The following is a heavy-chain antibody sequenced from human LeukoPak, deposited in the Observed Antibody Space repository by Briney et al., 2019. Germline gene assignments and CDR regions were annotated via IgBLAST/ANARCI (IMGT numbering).Heavy chain of an antibody. V-gene: IGHV3-23*01. D-gene: IGHD1-26*01. CDR2: ISASGGTT. CDR1: GFPFSSYA. Sequence: PGGSLRLSCAASGFPFSSYAMSWVRQAPGKGLECVSAISASGGTTYYAGSVKGRFTISRDNSRDTLYLQMNSLRAEDTAIYICAKDGGTYPYFLDVWGKGTTVIVS. CDR3: AKDGGTYPYFLDV. J-gene: IGHJ6*03.